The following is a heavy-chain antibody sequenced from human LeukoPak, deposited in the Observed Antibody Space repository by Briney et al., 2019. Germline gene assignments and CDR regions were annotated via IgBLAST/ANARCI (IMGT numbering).Heavy chain of an antibody. D-gene: IGHD3-22*01. J-gene: IGHJ4*02. V-gene: IGHV1-2*02. CDR1: GYTFTGYY. Sequence: ASVKVSRKASGYTFTGYYMHWVRQAPGQGLEWMGWINPNSGGTNYAQKFQGRVTMTRDTSISTAYMELSRLRSDDTAVYYCARTYYYDSSGYLKPFGYWGQGTLVTVSS. CDR2: INPNSGGT. CDR3: ARTYYYDSSGYLKPFGY.